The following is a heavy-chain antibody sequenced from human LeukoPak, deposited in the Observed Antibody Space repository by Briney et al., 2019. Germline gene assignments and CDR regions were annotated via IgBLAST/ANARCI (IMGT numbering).Heavy chain of an antibody. J-gene: IGHJ4*02. CDR2: IFYSGST. CDR3: ASNTGTVFDY. V-gene: IGHV4-39*07. D-gene: IGHD7-27*01. Sequence: KPSETLSLTCTVSGGSISTSNYYWGWIRQPPGKGLEWIGNIFYSGSTYYGPSLKSRLTISLDTSRNQFSLKLNSVTAADTAVYYCASNTGTVFDYWGQGALVTVSS. CDR1: GGSISTSNYY.